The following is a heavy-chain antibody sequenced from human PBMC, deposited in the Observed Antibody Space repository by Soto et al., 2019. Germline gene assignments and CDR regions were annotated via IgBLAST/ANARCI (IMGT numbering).Heavy chain of an antibody. D-gene: IGHD6-13*01. CDR1: GFTFSSYA. CDR2: ISYDGSNK. CDR3: ARDPAARDYYYYYGMDV. V-gene: IGHV3-30-3*01. Sequence: GGSLRLSCVASGFTFSSYAMHWARQAPGKGLEWVAVISYDGSNKYYADSVKGRFTISRDNSKNTLYLQMNSLRAEDTAVYYCARDPAARDYYYYYGMDVWGQGTTVTVSS. J-gene: IGHJ6*02.